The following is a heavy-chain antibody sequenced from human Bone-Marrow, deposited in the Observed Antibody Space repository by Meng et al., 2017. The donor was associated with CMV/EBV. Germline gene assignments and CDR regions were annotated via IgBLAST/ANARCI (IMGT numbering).Heavy chain of an antibody. V-gene: IGHV4-34*01. CDR2: INHSGST. J-gene: IGHJ4*02. CDR3: ARTPRGYCSSTSCFYYFDY. Sequence: GSLRLSCAVYGGSFSGYYWSWIRQPPGKGLEWIGEINHSGSTNYNPSLKSRVTISVDTSKNQFSLKLSSVTAADTAVYYCARTPRGYCSSTSCFYYFDYWGQGTLVTVSS. CDR1: GGSFSGYY. D-gene: IGHD2-2*01.